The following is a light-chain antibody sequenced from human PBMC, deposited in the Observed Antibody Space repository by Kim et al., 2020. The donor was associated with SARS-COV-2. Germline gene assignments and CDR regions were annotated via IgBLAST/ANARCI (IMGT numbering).Light chain of an antibody. CDR2: AAS. CDR3: LQHNDFSWT. Sequence: DIQMTQSPSSLSASVGDRVTITCRASQDIKTDLGWYQQKPGKAPKRVIYAASSLQSGVPSRFSGSRSGTQFTLTISSLQPEDFATYYCLQHNDFSWTFGQGTKVDIK. V-gene: IGKV1-17*01. CDR1: QDIKTD. J-gene: IGKJ1*01.